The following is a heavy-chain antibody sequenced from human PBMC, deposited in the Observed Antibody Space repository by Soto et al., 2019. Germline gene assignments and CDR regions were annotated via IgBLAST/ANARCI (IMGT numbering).Heavy chain of an antibody. D-gene: IGHD6-19*01. J-gene: IGHJ4*02. CDR2: IYPGDSDT. V-gene: IGHV5-51*01. CDR3: ARAGYSSGWYEGYYFDY. CDR1: GYSFTSYW. Sequence: GESLKISCKGSGYSFTSYWIGWVRQMPGKGLEWMGIIYPGDSDTRYSPSFQGQVTISADKSISTAYLQWSSLKASDTAMYYCARAGYSSGWYEGYYFDYWGQGTLVTVST.